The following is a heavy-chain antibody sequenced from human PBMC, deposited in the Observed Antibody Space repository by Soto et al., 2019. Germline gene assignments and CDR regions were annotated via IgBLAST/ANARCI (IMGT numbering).Heavy chain of an antibody. CDR1: GFSLSTSGMC. D-gene: IGHD6-19*01. CDR3: ARTSIAVAAKEYFDS. J-gene: IGHJ4*02. V-gene: IGHV2-70*11. Sequence: SGPTLVNPTQTLTLTCTFSGFSLSTSGMCVSWIRQPPGKALEWLARIDWDDDKYYSTSLKTRLTISKDTSKNQVVLTMTNMDPVDTATYYCARTSIAVAAKEYFDSWGQGTLVTVSS. CDR2: IDWDDDK.